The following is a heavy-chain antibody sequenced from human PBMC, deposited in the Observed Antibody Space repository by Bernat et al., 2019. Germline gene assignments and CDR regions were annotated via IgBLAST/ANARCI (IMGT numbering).Heavy chain of an antibody. D-gene: IGHD3-10*01. Sequence: QVQLVQSGAEVKKPGASVKVSCKASGYTFTGYYMHWVRQAPGQGLEWMGWINPNSGGTIYAQKFQGWVTMTRDTSISTAYMELSRLRSDDTAVYYCARSYGSGSSRFDYWGQGTLVTVSS. CDR1: GYTFTGYY. J-gene: IGHJ4*02. V-gene: IGHV1-2*04. CDR2: INPNSGGT. CDR3: ARSYGSGSSRFDY.